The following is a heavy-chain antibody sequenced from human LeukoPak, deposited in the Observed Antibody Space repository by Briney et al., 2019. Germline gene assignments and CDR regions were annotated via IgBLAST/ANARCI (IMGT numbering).Heavy chain of an antibody. CDR2: ISYDGSKK. CDR3: AKGTYSSSPRDY. J-gene: IGHJ4*02. Sequence: GGSLRLSCAASGFSFSSDGMHWVRQAPGKGLEWVAVISYDGSKKFYRDSVKGRFTISRDNSKNTLFLQMNSLRAEDTAVYYCAKGTYSSSPRDYWGQGTLVTVSS. V-gene: IGHV3-30*18. D-gene: IGHD6-6*01. CDR1: GFSFSSDG.